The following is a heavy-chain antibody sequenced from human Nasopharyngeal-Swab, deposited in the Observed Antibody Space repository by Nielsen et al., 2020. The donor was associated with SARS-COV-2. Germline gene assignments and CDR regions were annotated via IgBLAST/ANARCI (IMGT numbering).Heavy chain of an antibody. CDR1: CGSFSGYY. J-gene: IGHJ4*02. CDR3: ARLAIAARRGSGDY. V-gene: IGHV4-34*01. Sequence: SETLSLTCAVYCGSFSGYYWSWIRQPPGKGLEWIGEINHSGSTNYNPSLKSRVTISVDTSKNQFSLKLSSVTAADTAVYYCARLAIAARRGSGDYWGQGTLVTVSS. D-gene: IGHD6-6*01. CDR2: INHSGST.